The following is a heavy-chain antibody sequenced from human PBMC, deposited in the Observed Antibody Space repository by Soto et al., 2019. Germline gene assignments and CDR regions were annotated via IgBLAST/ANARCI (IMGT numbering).Heavy chain of an antibody. CDR3: ARPIAVDRPFDY. Sequence: PGESLKIFCTGSGYSFTNYWIGWGRQMPLKVLEGILSIYPRDYDTRYSPSFQGQVTISADKSISTAYLQWSSLKASDTAMYYCARPIAVDRPFDYWGQGTLVTVSS. CDR1: GYSFTNYW. V-gene: IGHV5-51*01. D-gene: IGHD6-19*01. CDR2: IYPRDYDT. J-gene: IGHJ4*02.